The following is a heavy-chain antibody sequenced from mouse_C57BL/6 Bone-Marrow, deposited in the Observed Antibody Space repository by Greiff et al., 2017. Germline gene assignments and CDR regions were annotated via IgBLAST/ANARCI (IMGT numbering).Heavy chain of an antibody. V-gene: IGHV5-17*01. CDR2: ISSGSSTI. D-gene: IGHD3-2*02. CDR3: ARGAQAIYAMDY. J-gene: IGHJ4*01. CDR1: GFTFSDYG. Sequence: EVKLMESGGGLVKPGGSLKLSCAASGFTFSDYGMHWVRQAPEKGLEWVAYISSGSSTIYYADTVQGRFTISRDNAKNTLFLQMTRLRSEDTAMYYCARGAQAIYAMDYWGQGTSVTVSS.